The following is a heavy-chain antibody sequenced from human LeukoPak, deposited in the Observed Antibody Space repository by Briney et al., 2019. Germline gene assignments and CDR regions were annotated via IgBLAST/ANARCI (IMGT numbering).Heavy chain of an antibody. CDR3: AIHNNYAFED. CDR1: GYRFISYW. V-gene: IGHV5-51*01. Sequence: ESLKISCEASGYRFISYWIGWVRQKPRKGLEWVAIIHPGNSETKYSPSFQGQLSISADKSISTAFPQWSSLKASDTAMYYCAIHNNYAFEDLGQGTLVAVSS. J-gene: IGHJ4*02. CDR2: IHPGNSET. D-gene: IGHD5-18*01.